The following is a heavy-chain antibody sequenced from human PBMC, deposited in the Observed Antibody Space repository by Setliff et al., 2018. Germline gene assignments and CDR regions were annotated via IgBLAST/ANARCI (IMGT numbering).Heavy chain of an antibody. CDR2: ISSSSSTT. V-gene: IGHV3-48*01. J-gene: IGHJ5*02. D-gene: IGHD3-3*01. Sequence: GGSLRLSCAASGFTFSRYWMNWVRQAPGKGLEWVSYISSSSSTTYYADSVKGRFTISRDNSKNTLYLQMNSLRAEDTAAYYCARDSRARITIFGVVTNWFDPWGQGTLVTVSS. CDR1: GFTFSRYW. CDR3: ARDSRARITIFGVVTNWFDP.